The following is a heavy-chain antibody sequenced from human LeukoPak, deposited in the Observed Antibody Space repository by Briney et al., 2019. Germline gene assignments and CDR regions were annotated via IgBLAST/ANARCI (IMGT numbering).Heavy chain of an antibody. V-gene: IGHV3-30*18. Sequence: PGRSLRLSCAASGFTFSSYGMHWVRQAPGKGLEWVAVISYDGSNKYYADSVKGRFTISRDNSKNTLYLQMNSLRAEDTAVYYCAKRAYGPARKDMDVWGQGTTVTVSS. CDR1: GFTFSSYG. CDR3: AKRAYGPARKDMDV. J-gene: IGHJ6*02. CDR2: ISYDGSNK. D-gene: IGHD3-16*01.